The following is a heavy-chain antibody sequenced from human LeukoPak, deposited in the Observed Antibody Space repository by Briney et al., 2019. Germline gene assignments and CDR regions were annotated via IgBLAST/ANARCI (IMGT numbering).Heavy chain of an antibody. CDR3: AREEPYGGNYFDY. Sequence: SVKVSCKASGYTFTSYAISWVRQAPGQGLEWMGGIIPIFGTANYAQRFQGRVTITADESTSTAYMELSSLRSEDTAVYYCAREEPYGGNYFDYWGQGTLVTVSS. CDR2: IIPIFGTA. V-gene: IGHV1-69*13. J-gene: IGHJ4*02. CDR1: GYTFTSYA. D-gene: IGHD4-23*01.